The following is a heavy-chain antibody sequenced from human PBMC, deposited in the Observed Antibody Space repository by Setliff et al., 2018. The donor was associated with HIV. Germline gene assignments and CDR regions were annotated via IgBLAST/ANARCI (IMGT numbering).Heavy chain of an antibody. CDR1: GGSISSSNYY. Sequence: SETLSLTCTVSGGSISSSNYYWGWIRQPPGKGLEWIGSIFYSGSTSYNPSLKSRLAMSVDASKNHFSLRLTSVTAADTALYYCARADYDSGTYYFDYWGRGLLVTVSS. J-gene: IGHJ4*02. V-gene: IGHV4-39*07. D-gene: IGHD3-22*01. CDR3: ARADYDSGTYYFDY. CDR2: IFYSGST.